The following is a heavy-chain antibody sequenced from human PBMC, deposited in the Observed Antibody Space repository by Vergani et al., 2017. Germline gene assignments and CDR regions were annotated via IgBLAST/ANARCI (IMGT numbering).Heavy chain of an antibody. CDR3: AKRKGKVGATSPEPFDY. V-gene: IGHV3-23*04. CDR1: GFTFSSYA. CDR2: ISGSGGST. Sequence: EVQLVESGGGLVKPGGSLRLSCAASGFTFSSYAMSWVRQAPGKGLEWVSAISGSGGSTYYADSVKGRFTISRDNSKNTLYLQMNSLRAEDTAVYYCAKRKGKVGATSPEPFDYWGQGTLVTVSS. J-gene: IGHJ4*02. D-gene: IGHD1-26*01.